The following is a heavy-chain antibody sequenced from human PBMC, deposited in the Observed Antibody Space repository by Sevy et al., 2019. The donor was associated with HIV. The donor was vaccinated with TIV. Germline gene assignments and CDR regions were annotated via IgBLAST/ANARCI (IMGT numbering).Heavy chain of an antibody. D-gene: IGHD5-18*01. CDR3: AIPGGYSYGGSFDY. CDR2: ISSSSSYI. V-gene: IGHV3-21*01. CDR1: GFTFSSYS. J-gene: IGHJ4*02. Sequence: GGSLRLSCAASGFTFSSYSMNWVRQAPGKGLEWVSSISSSSSYIYYAHSLKGRFTMSSDNAKNSLYLQMNSLRAEDTAVYYCAIPGGYSYGGSFDYWGQGTLVTVSS.